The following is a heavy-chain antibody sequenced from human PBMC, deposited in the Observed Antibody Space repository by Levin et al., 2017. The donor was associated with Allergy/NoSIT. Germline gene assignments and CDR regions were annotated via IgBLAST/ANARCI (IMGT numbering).Heavy chain of an antibody. CDR3: AKEEASRLADAFDI. CDR2: ISETGGST. V-gene: IGHV3-23*01. Sequence: GESLKISCSTSGFIFSSYAMSWVRQAPGKGLEWVSAISETGGSTYYADSVKGRFTISRDNSKNTMYLQMNSLGAEDTAIYYCAKEEASRLADAFDIWGQGTMVTVSS. J-gene: IGHJ3*02. D-gene: IGHD3-9*01. CDR1: GFIFSSYA.